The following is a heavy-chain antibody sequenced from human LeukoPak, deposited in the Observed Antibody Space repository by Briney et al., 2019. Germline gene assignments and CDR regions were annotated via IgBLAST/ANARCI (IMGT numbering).Heavy chain of an antibody. D-gene: IGHD6-13*01. CDR1: GFTFNNYW. V-gene: IGHV3-74*01. J-gene: IGHJ6*03. Sequence: GGSLRLSCAASGFTFNNYWMHWVRQAPGKGLVWVSRINSDGSTTNYADSVKGRFTISRDNAKQSLYLQMRSLRAEDTAVYYCARVYSSSWYSGYLYMDVWGKGTTVTVSS. CDR2: INSDGSTT. CDR3: ARVYSSSWYSGYLYMDV.